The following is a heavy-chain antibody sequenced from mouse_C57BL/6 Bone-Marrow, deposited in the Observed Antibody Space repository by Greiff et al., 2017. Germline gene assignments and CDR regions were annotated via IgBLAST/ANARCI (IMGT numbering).Heavy chain of an antibody. D-gene: IGHD2-4*01. CDR2: ISNGGGST. CDR3: ARHDYD. J-gene: IGHJ3*01. V-gene: IGHV5-12*01. Sequence: EVQGVESGGGLVQPGGSLKLSCAASGFTFSDYYMYWVRQTPEKRLEWVAYISNGGGSTYYPDTVKGRFTISRDNAKNTLYLQRSRLESEDTAMYYCARHDYDWGQGTLVTVSA. CDR1: GFTFSDYY.